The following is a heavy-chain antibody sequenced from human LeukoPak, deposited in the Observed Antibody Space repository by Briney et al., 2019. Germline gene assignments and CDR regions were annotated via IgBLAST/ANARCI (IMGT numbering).Heavy chain of an antibody. V-gene: IGHV3-23*01. CDR3: AKDTHLVATIFDY. CDR1: GFTFSSYG. D-gene: IGHD5-12*01. CDR2: ISDSGGST. J-gene: IGHJ4*02. Sequence: GGSLRLSCAASGFTFSSYGMSWVRQAPGKGLEWVSAISDSGGSTYYADSVKGRFTISRDNSKNTLYLQMNGLRAEGTAVYYCAKDTHLVATIFDYWGQGTLVTVSS.